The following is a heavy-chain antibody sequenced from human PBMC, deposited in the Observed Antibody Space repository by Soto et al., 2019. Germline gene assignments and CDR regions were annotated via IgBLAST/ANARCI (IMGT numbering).Heavy chain of an antibody. Sequence: SETLSLTCTVSGGSTNSSNYYWGWIRQPPGKGLEWIGRMYYRGNTYYNPSLKSRVTISLDTSKNQFSLKLSSVTAADTAVYYCARGGTTVMYNWFDPWGQGTLVTVSS. J-gene: IGHJ5*02. D-gene: IGHD4-17*01. CDR2: MYYRGNT. CDR1: GGSTNSSNYY. V-gene: IGHV4-39*07. CDR3: ARGGTTVMYNWFDP.